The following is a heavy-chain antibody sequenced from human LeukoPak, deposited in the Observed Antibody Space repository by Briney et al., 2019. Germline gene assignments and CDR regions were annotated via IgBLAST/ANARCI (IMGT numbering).Heavy chain of an antibody. CDR3: ARVYYGSGSSRCFDY. V-gene: IGHV3-21*01. CDR1: GFTFSSYS. Sequence: PGGSLRLPCAASGFTFSSYSMNWVRQAPGKGLEWVSSISSSSSYIYYADSVKGRFTISRDNAKNSLYLQMNSLRAEDTAVYYCARVYYGSGSSRCFDYWGQGTLVTVSS. J-gene: IGHJ4*02. D-gene: IGHD3-10*01. CDR2: ISSSSSYI.